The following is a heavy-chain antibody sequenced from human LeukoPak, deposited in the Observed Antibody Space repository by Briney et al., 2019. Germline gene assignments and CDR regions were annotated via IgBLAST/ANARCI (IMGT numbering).Heavy chain of an antibody. D-gene: IGHD5-12*01. Sequence: GGALRLSFAASGFPFSSYAMHWVRPAPGKGLGWVAVISYDGSNKYYSDSVKGRFTISRDNSKNTLYLQMNSLRAEDTAVYYCARDSGYDYFDYWGQGTLVTVSS. J-gene: IGHJ4*02. CDR1: GFPFSSYA. V-gene: IGHV3-30*04. CDR2: ISYDGSNK. CDR3: ARDSGYDYFDY.